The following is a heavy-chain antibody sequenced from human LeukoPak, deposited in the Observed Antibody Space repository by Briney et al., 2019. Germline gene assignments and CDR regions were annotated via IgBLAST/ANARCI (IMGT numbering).Heavy chain of an antibody. Sequence: GRSLRLSCAASGFTFNSYGMHWVRQAPGKGLEWVAVIWYDGSNKYYADSVKGRFTISRDNSKNTLYLQMNSLRAEDTAVYYRARDTRDPGSYYYYYGMDVWGQGTTVTVSS. CDR1: GFTFNSYG. V-gene: IGHV3-33*01. J-gene: IGHJ6*02. CDR3: ARDTRDPGSYYYYYGMDV. CDR2: IWYDGSNK. D-gene: IGHD1-1*01.